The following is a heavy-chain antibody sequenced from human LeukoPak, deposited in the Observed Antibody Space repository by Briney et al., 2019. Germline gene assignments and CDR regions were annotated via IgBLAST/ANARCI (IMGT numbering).Heavy chain of an antibody. CDR3: ASSDTYYYGSGSSPWYFDL. CDR2: IYYSGST. Sequence: PSETLSLTCTVSGGSISSYYWSWIRQPPGKGLEWIGDIYYSGSTNYNPSLKSRVTISVDTSKNQFSLKLSSVTAADTAVYYCASSDTYYYGSGSSPWYFDLWGRGTLVTVSS. D-gene: IGHD3-10*01. J-gene: IGHJ2*01. V-gene: IGHV4-59*08. CDR1: GGSISSYY.